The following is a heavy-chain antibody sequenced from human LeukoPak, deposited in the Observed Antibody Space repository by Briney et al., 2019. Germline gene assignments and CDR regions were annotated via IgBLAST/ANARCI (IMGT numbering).Heavy chain of an antibody. CDR3: AKGRLGATTNWFDP. D-gene: IGHD1-26*01. J-gene: IGHJ5*02. CDR2: INSDGSST. Sequence: GGSLRLSCAASGFTLSSYWMHWVRQAPGKGLVWVSRINSDGSSTSYADSVKGRFTISRDNSKNTLYLQMNRMRAEDTALYYCAKGRLGATTNWFDPWGQGTLVTVSS. CDR1: GFTLSSYW. V-gene: IGHV3-74*01.